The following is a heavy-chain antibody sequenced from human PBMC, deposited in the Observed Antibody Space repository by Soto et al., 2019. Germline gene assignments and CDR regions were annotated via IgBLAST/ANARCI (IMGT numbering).Heavy chain of an antibody. V-gene: IGHV5-51*01. CDR1: GYRFNSYS. Sequence: HGESLKISCKGSGYRFNSYSIAWVRQMPGKGLEWMGIIFPPDSDTTYSPSFQGQVTISADKSISTAYAQWSSLKASDTAIYYCAGTQEENTWYFDYWGQGTLVTVSS. CDR2: IFPPDSDT. CDR3: AGTQEENTWYFDY. J-gene: IGHJ4*02.